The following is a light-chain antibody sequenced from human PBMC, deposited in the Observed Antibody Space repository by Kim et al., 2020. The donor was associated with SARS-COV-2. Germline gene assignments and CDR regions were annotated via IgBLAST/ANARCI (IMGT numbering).Light chain of an antibody. J-gene: IGKJ2*01. Sequence: DIVMTQSPLSLPVTPGEPASISCRSSQSLLHISGHNYLDWYLQKPGQSPQLLIYLGSNRASGVPDRFSGSGSGTDFTLKISRVEAEDVGVYYCMQALQTPYTFGQGTKLEIK. CDR2: LGS. V-gene: IGKV2-28*01. CDR1: QSLLHISGHNY. CDR3: MQALQTPYT.